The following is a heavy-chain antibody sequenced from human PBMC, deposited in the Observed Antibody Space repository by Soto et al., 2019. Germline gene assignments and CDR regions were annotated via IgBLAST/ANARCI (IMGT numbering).Heavy chain of an antibody. CDR1: GFTFGIYA. V-gene: IGHV3-23*01. D-gene: IGHD3-22*01. CDR2: ITYNSDTT. CDR3: AKGNSGYYFDY. J-gene: IGHJ4*02. Sequence: GGSLRLSCAASGFTFGIYAMTWVRQAPGQGLDWVSSITYNSDTTYYADSVKGRFTISRDNSKNTLYLQMNSLRAEDTAIYYCAKGNSGYYFDYCGLGTLVTVSS.